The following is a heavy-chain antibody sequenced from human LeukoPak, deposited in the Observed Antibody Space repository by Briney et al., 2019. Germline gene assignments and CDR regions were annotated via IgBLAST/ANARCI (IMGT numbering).Heavy chain of an antibody. CDR1: GYTFTSYY. D-gene: IGHD2-15*01. Sequence: ASVKVSCKASGYTFTSYYMHWVRQAPGQGLEWMGIINPSGGNTSYAQKFQGRVTKTRDMSTSTVYMELSSLRSEDTAVYYCARSRLLREGGWFDPWGQGTLVTVSS. V-gene: IGHV1-46*01. CDR3: ARSRLLREGGWFDP. J-gene: IGHJ5*02. CDR2: INPSGGNT.